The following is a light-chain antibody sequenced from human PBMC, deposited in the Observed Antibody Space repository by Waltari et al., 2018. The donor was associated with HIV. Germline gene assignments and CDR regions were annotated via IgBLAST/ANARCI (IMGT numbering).Light chain of an antibody. Sequence: QSVLTQPPSVSGAPGQRVTTSCTGSSSNIGAGYDVHWSQQLPGTAPKLLIYGNSNRPSGVPDRFSGSKSGTSASLAITGLQAEDEADYYCQSYDSSLSGRVVFGGGTKLTVL. V-gene: IGLV1-40*01. J-gene: IGLJ2*01. CDR2: GNS. CDR1: SSNIGAGYD. CDR3: QSYDSSLSGRVV.